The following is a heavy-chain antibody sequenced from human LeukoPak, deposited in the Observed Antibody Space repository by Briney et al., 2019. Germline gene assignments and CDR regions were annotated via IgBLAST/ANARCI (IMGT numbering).Heavy chain of an antibody. V-gene: IGHV4-34*01. CDR1: GGSFSGYY. CDR2: INHSGST. D-gene: IGHD6-19*01. J-gene: IGHJ3*02. CDR3: ARQGGSGWYGSAVLFDI. Sequence: KSSETLSLTCAVYGGSFSGYYWSWIRQPPGKGLEWIGEINHSGSTNYNPSLKSRVTISVDTSKNQFSLKLSSVTAADTAVYYCARQGGSGWYGSAVLFDIWGQGTMVTVSS.